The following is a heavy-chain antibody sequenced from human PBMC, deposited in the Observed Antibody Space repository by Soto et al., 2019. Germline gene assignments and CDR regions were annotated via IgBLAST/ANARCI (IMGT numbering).Heavy chain of an antibody. Sequence: EVQLVETGGGLIQPGGSLRLSCAASGFTLSNTYINWVRQAPGKGLEWVSVIYSGGRTDYADSVKGRFTISRDNSKNTLYLQMNSLRAEDTAVYYCARGGDGSSFDYWGQGTLVTVSS. D-gene: IGHD1-26*01. J-gene: IGHJ4*02. CDR1: GFTLSNTY. V-gene: IGHV3-53*02. CDR3: ARGGDGSSFDY. CDR2: IYSGGRT.